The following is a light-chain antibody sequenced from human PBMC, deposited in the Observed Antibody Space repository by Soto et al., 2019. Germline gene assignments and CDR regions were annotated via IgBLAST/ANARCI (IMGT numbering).Light chain of an antibody. V-gene: IGLV2-8*01. J-gene: IGLJ2*01. Sequence: QSALTQPPSASGSPGQSVTISCTGTSSDVGGYNFVSWYQQHLGKAPKLMIYEVSERPSGVPDRFSGSKSGNTASLTVSGLQAEDEADYYCISYAGSNIVVFGGGTKLTVL. CDR2: EVS. CDR1: SSDVGGYNF. CDR3: ISYAGSNIVV.